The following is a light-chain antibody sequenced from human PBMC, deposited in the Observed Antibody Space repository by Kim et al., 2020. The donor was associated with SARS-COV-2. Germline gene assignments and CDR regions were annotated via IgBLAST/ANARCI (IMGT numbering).Light chain of an antibody. CDR3: MQTTHWPYT. V-gene: IGKV2-30*02. J-gene: IGKJ2*01. CDR2: KIS. Sequence: PASFSCRSNKRLGHSDGRTDLNWFHQRPGQSPRRLSYKISTRDSGVPDRFSGSGSGTDFTLEISRVEAEDVGIYYCMQTTHWPYTFGQGTKLEI. CDR1: KRLGHSDGRTD.